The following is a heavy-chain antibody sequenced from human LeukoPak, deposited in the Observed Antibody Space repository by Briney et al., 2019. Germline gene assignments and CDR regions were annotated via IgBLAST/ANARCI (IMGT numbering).Heavy chain of an antibody. D-gene: IGHD3-22*01. Sequence: GASVKVSCKTSGYTFTSYRISWVRQAPGQGLEWMGWINSYNGNTNYAQKLQGRVTMTTDTSASTAYMELRSLRSDDTAVYYCVRRTDYHDSNDSYEDSDYWGQGTLVTASS. CDR2: INSYNGNT. CDR3: VRRTDYHDSNDSYEDSDY. V-gene: IGHV1-18*01. CDR1: GYTFTSYR. J-gene: IGHJ4*02.